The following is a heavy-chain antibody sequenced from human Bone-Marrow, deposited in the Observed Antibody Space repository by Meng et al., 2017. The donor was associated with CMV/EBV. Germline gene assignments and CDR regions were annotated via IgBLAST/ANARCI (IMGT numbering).Heavy chain of an antibody. J-gene: IGHJ4*02. CDR3: ARMTIGGEVATIYYFDY. D-gene: IGHD5-12*01. V-gene: IGHV1-69*10. Sequence: SVKVSCKASGGTFSSYAISWVRQAPGQGLEWMGGIIPILGIANYAQKFQGRVTITADKSTSTAYMELSSLRSEDTAVYYCARMTIGGEVATIYYFDYWGQGTLVTVYS. CDR1: GGTFSSYA. CDR2: IIPILGIA.